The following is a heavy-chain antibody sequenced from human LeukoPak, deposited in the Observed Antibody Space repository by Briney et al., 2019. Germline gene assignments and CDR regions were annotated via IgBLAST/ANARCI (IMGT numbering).Heavy chain of an antibody. J-gene: IGHJ3*02. D-gene: IGHD6-13*01. V-gene: IGHV1-69*05. CDR1: GGTFSSYA. CDR2: IIPIFGTA. CDR3: ARGHLHGVAAAGIGLEAFVI. Sequence: GASVKVSCKASGGTFSSYAISWVRQAPGQGLEWMGRIIPIFGTANYAQKFQGRVTITTDESTSTAYMELSSLRSEDTAVYYCARGHLHGVAAAGIGLEAFVIWGQGTMVTVSS.